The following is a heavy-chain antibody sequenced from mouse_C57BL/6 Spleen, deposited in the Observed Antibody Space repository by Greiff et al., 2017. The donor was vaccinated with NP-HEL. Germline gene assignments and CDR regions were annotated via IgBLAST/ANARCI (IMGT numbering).Heavy chain of an antibody. Sequence: QVQLQQSGPELVKPGASVKISCKASGYAFSSSWMNWVKQRPGKGLEWIGRLYPGDGDTNYNGKFKGKATLTADKSSSTAYMQLSSLTSEDSAVYFCARRYRDYAMDYWGQGTSVTVSS. CDR1: GYAFSSSW. V-gene: IGHV1-82*01. J-gene: IGHJ4*01. D-gene: IGHD2-14*01. CDR2: LYPGDGDT. CDR3: ARRYRDYAMDY.